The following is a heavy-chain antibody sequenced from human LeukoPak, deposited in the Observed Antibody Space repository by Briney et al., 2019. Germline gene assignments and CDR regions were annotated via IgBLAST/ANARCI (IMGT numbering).Heavy chain of an antibody. Sequence: ASVTVSCKASGYTFTGYYMHWVRQAPGQGLEWMGWINPNSGGTNYAQKFQGRVTMTRDTSISTAYMELSRLRSDDTAVYYCARDSSGYYKPFDYWGQGTLVTVSS. CDR3: ARDSSGYYKPFDY. D-gene: IGHD3-22*01. J-gene: IGHJ4*02. V-gene: IGHV1-2*02. CDR1: GYTFTGYY. CDR2: INPNSGGT.